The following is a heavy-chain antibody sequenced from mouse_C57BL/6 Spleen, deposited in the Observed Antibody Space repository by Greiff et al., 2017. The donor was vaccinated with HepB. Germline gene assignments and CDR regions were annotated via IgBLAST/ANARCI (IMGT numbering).Heavy chain of an antibody. Sequence: QVQLQQSGAELARPGASVKLSCKASGYTFTSYGISWVKQRTGQGLEWIGEIYPRSGNTYYNEKFKGKATLTADKSSSTAYMELRSLTSEDSAVYFCARSLYYGSRTWYFDVWGTGTTVTVSS. J-gene: IGHJ1*03. CDR3: ARSLYYGSRTWYFDV. V-gene: IGHV1-81*01. CDR1: GYTFTSYG. CDR2: IYPRSGNT. D-gene: IGHD1-1*01.